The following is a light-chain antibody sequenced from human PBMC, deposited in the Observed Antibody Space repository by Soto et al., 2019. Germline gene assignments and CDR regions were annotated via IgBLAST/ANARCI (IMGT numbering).Light chain of an antibody. CDR3: QQYGSSPLLT. V-gene: IGKV3-20*01. CDR1: QSVSSSY. CDR2: GAS. Sequence: EIVLTQSPGTLSLSPGERATLSCRASQSVSSSYLAWYQQKPGQAPRLLIYGASSRATGIPDRFSGSGSGTDFPLTISRLEPEDFAVYSCQQYGSSPLLTFGGGTKVDIK. J-gene: IGKJ4*01.